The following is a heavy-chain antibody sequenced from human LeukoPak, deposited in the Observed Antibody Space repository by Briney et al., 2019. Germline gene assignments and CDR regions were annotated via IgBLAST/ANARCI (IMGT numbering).Heavy chain of an antibody. CDR1: GFTFSSYA. V-gene: IGHV3-23*01. D-gene: IGHD3-16*01. CDR2: LRGNGDT. CDR3: AKASWVSTADAVL. J-gene: IGHJ4*02. Sequence: GGSLTLFCAASGFTFSSYAMSWVREAPARGLEGVSSLRGNGDTFYADSVKGRFTLSRDDSRNTVYLQLNNLRVEDTAVYYCAKASWVSTADAVLWGQGTVVTVSS.